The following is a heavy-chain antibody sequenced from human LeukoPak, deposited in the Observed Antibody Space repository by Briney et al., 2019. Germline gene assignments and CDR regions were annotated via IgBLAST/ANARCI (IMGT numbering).Heavy chain of an antibody. CDR3: MRDYGGDFGGD. Sequence: PGGSLRLSCAASGFTFSNYWMSWVRQAPGKGLEWVGNIKKDGSEKYYVDSVKGRFTISRDNAKNSLYLEMNSLRNEDTAVYYCMRDYGGDFGGDWGQGTLVTVSS. V-gene: IGHV3-7*01. CDR2: IKKDGSEK. J-gene: IGHJ4*02. D-gene: IGHD4-23*01. CDR1: GFTFSNYW.